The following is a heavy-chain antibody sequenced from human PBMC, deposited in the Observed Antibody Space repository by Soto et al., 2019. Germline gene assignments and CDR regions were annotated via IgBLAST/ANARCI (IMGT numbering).Heavy chain of an antibody. Sequence: VKVSCKASGGTFSSYAISWVRQAPGQGLEWMGGIIPIFGTANYAQKFQGRVTITADESTSTAYMELSSLRSEDTAVYYCASELSSSWYFWFDPWGQGTLVTVSS. CDR1: GGTFSSYA. J-gene: IGHJ5*02. V-gene: IGHV1-69*13. D-gene: IGHD6-13*01. CDR3: ASELSSSWYFWFDP. CDR2: IIPIFGTA.